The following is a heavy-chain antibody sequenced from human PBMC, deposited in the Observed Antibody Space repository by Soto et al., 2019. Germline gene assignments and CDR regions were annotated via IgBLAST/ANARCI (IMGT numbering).Heavy chain of an antibody. CDR3: ARGGYSYGSLVSYYYYGMDV. V-gene: IGHV1-69*12. J-gene: IGHJ6*02. D-gene: IGHD5-18*01. CDR2: IIPIFGTA. CDR1: GGTFSSYA. Sequence: QVQLVQSGAEVKKPGSSVKVSCKASGGTFSSYAISWVRQAPGQGLEWMGGIIPIFGTANYAQKFQGRVTITADESTSTAYMELSSLRSEDTAVYYCARGGYSYGSLVSYYYYGMDVWGQGTTVTVSS.